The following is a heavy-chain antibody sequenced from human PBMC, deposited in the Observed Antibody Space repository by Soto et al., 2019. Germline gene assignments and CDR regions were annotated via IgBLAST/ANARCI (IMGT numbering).Heavy chain of an antibody. Sequence: SGPTLVKPTQTLTLTCTFSGFSLSTSGVGVGWIRQPPGKALEWLALIYWDDDKRYSPSLKSRLTITKDTSKNQVVLTMTNMDPVDTATYYCAHRRPGSPPPDPGEVAATLGAFDIWGQGTMVTVSS. CDR3: AHRRPGSPPPDPGEVAATLGAFDI. CDR2: IYWDDDK. D-gene: IGHD2-15*01. J-gene: IGHJ3*02. V-gene: IGHV2-5*02. CDR1: GFSLSTSGVG.